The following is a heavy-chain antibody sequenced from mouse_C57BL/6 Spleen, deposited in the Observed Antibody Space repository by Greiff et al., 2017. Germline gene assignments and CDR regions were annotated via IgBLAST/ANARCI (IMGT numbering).Heavy chain of an antibody. J-gene: IGHJ3*01. CDR3: ARRGSAGNFAY. CDR2: IFPGSGST. D-gene: IGHD6-1*01. CDR1: GYTFTGYW. V-gene: IGHV1-9*01. Sequence: QVQLQQSGAELMKPGASVKLSCKATGYTFTGYWIEWVKQRPGHGLEWIGEIFPGSGSTNYNEKFKGKVTFTAKTSPNTAYIQLSSLTTEDSAIYYDARRGSAGNFAYWGQGTLVTVSA.